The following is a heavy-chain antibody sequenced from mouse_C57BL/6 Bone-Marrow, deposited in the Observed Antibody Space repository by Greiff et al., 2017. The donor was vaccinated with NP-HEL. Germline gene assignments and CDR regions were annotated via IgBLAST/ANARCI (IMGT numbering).Heavy chain of an antibody. D-gene: IGHD1-1*01. V-gene: IGHV1-61*01. CDR3: AAGSRLYWYFDV. J-gene: IGHJ1*03. CDR1: GYTFTSYW. CDR2: IYPSDSET. Sequence: QVQLQQPGAELVRPGSSVKLSCKASGYTFTSYWMDWVKQRPGQGLEWIGNIYPSDSETHYNQKFKDKATLTVDKSSSTAYMQLSSLTSEDSAVYYCAAGSRLYWYFDVWGTGTTVTVSS.